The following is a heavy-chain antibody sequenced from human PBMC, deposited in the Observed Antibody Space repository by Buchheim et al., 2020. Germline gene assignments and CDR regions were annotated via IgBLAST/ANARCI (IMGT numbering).Heavy chain of an antibody. CDR3: ARDGVGSSFLVRSYFDY. V-gene: IGHV5-10-1*01. Sequence: EVRLVQSGPEVKKPEESLKISCKGSGYSFTSYWISWVRQMPGKGLEWMGRIDPSDSYTNYSPSFQGHVTISADKSISHAYLQWSSLKASDTAMYYCARDGVGSSFLVRSYFDYWGQGTL. J-gene: IGHJ4*02. CDR1: GYSFTSYW. D-gene: IGHD3-10*01. CDR2: IDPSDSYT.